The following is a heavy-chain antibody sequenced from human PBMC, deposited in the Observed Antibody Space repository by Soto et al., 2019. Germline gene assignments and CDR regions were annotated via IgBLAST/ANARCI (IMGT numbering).Heavy chain of an antibody. D-gene: IGHD6-13*01. CDR2: IDADDGDT. V-gene: IGHV1-24*01. Sequence: KRLEWMGGIDADDGDTKYAQKFQGRVTMTEDTSTDTAYMELSSLRSEDTAVYYCATGRYSSSWYGNWFDPWGQGTLVTAPQ. CDR3: ATGRYSSSWYGNWFDP. J-gene: IGHJ5*02.